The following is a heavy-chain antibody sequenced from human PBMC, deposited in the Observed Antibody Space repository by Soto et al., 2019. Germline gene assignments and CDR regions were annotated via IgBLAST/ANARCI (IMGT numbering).Heavy chain of an antibody. CDR1: GFTFSSYA. CDR3: ASSRDTAMAPSFDY. CDR2: ISYDGSNK. V-gene: IGHV3-30-3*01. J-gene: IGHJ4*02. Sequence: QVQLVESGGGVVQPGRSLRLSCAASGFTFSSYAMHWVRQAPGKGLEWVAVISYDGSNKYYADSVKGRFTISRDNSKNTLYLQMNSLRAEDTAVYYFASSRDTAMAPSFDYWGQGTLVTVSS. D-gene: IGHD5-18*01.